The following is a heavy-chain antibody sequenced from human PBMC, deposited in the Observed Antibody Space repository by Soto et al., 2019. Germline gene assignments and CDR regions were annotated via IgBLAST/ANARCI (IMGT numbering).Heavy chain of an antibody. CDR1: GGSVSNDNFY. CDR3: ARGLTMGQLPSHFDH. J-gene: IGHJ5*02. V-gene: IGHV4-61*01. Sequence: PSETLSLTCTVSGGSVSNDNFYWSWIRQPPGKGLEWIGYVHSSGITNYNPSLKRRVTISVDTSRNQFSLRLSSVTAAYTAVYYCARGLTMGQLPSHFDHWGQGTLVTVSS. CDR2: VHSSGIT. D-gene: IGHD3-16*01.